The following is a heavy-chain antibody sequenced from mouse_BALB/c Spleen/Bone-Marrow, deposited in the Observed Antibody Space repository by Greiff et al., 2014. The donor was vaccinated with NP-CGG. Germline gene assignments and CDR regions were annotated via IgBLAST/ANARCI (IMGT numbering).Heavy chain of an antibody. CDR1: GYRFTGYA. J-gene: IGHJ4*01. Sequence: VQLQQSGPELVRPGVSVKISCKGSGYRFTGYAMHWVKQSHAKSLEWIGVISTYSGNTNYNQKFKGKATMTVDKSSSTAYMELARWTSEDAAIYYCGRRVYDVAMDYWGQGTSGTVSS. CDR2: ISTYSGNT. D-gene: IGHD2-14*01. V-gene: IGHV1-67*01. CDR3: GRRVYDVAMDY.